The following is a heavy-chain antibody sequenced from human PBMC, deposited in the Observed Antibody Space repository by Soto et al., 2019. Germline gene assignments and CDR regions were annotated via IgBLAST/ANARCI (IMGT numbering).Heavy chain of an antibody. D-gene: IGHD3-3*01. CDR1: GCTFTSYY. J-gene: IGHJ6*02. CDR3: ARDRLRITIFGVVILTPNSMDV. Sequence: ASVKVSCKASGCTFTSYYMHWVRQAPGQGLEWMGIINPSGGSTSYAQKFQGRVTMTRDTSTSTVYMELSSLRSEDTAVYYCARDRLRITIFGVVILTPNSMDVWGQGTTVTVSS. V-gene: IGHV1-46*01. CDR2: INPSGGST.